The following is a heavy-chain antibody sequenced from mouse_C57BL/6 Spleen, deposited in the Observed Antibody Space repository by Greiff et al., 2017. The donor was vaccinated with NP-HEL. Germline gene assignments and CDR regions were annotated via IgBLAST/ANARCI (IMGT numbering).Heavy chain of an antibody. D-gene: IGHD1-1*01. J-gene: IGHJ2*01. CDR1: GYTFTSYW. V-gene: IGHV1-50*01. CDR2: IDPSDSYT. CDR3: ARWGYYGSRFNFDY. Sequence: VQLQQPGAELVKPGASVKLSCKASGYTFTSYWMQWVKQRPGQGLEWIGEIDPSDSYTNYNQKFKGKATLTVDTSSSTAYMQLSSLTSEDSAVYYCARWGYYGSRFNFDYWGQGTTLTVSS.